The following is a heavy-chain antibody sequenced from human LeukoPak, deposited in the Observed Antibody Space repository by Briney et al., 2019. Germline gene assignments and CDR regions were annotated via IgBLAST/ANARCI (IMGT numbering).Heavy chain of an antibody. J-gene: IGHJ4*02. V-gene: IGHV1-2*02. D-gene: IGHD5-12*01. Sequence: ASVKVSCKVSGYTFTGYYMHWVRHAPGQGLEWMGWINPNSGGTNYAQKFQGRVTMTRDTSISTAYMELSRLRSDDTAVYYCAREPIVATFRYYFDYWGQGTLVTVSS. CDR1: GYTFTGYY. CDR2: INPNSGGT. CDR3: AREPIVATFRYYFDY.